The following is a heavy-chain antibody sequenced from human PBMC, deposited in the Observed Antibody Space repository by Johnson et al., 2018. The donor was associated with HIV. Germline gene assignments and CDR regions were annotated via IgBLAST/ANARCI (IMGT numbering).Heavy chain of an antibody. CDR2: ISYDGSNK. CDR1: GFTFSSYG. Sequence: QVQLVESGGGVVQPGRSLRLSCAASGFTFSSYGMHWVRQAPGKGLEWVAVISYDGSNKYYADSVKCRFTISRANSKNTLYLQMNDLRVDDTALYYCERVATGFTIAGEVIIPTGAFDIWGQGTLVTVSS. CDR3: ERVATGFTIAGEVIIPTGAFDI. J-gene: IGHJ3*02. V-gene: IGHV3-30*19. D-gene: IGHD3-3*01.